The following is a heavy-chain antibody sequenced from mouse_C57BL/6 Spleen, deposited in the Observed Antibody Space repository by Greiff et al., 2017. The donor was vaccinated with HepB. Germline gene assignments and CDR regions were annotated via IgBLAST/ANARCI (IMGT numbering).Heavy chain of an antibody. CDR2: IWRGGST. CDR3: AKGDSNYEAWFAY. CDR1: GFSLTSYG. D-gene: IGHD2-5*01. Sequence: VMLVESGPGLVQPSQSLSITCTVSGFSLTSYGVHWVRQSPGKGLEWLGVIWRGGSTDYNAAFMSRLSITKDNSKSQVFFKMNSLQADDTAIYYCAKGDSNYEAWFAYWGQGTLVTVSA. V-gene: IGHV2-5*01. J-gene: IGHJ3*01.